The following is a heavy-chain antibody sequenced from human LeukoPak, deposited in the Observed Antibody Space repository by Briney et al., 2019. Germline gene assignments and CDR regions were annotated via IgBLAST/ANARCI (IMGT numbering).Heavy chain of an antibody. J-gene: IGHJ5*02. CDR2: INHSGST. D-gene: IGHD3-9*01. Sequence: PSETLSLTCAVYGGSFSGYYWSWIRQPPGKGLEWIGEINHSGSTNYNPSLKSRVTISVDTSKNQFSLKLSSVTAADTAVYYCARGGSVYYDILTGYYNRPGWFDPWGQGTLVTVSS. CDR1: GGSFSGYY. V-gene: IGHV4-34*01. CDR3: ARGGSVYYDILTGYYNRPGWFDP.